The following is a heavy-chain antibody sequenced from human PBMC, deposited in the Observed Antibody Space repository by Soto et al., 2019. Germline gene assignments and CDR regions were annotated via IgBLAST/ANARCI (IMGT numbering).Heavy chain of an antibody. V-gene: IGHV1-69*13. CDR3: ARPGMTSSTKYSSGWPYYYYGMDV. CDR2: IIPIFGTA. CDR1: GGTFSSYA. J-gene: IGHJ6*02. Sequence: GASVKVSCKASGGTFSSYAISWVRQAPGQGLEWMGGIIPIFGTANYAQKFQGRVTITADESTSTAYMELSSLRSEDTAVYYCARPGMTSSTKYSSGWPYYYYGMDVWGQGTTVTVSS. D-gene: IGHD6-19*01.